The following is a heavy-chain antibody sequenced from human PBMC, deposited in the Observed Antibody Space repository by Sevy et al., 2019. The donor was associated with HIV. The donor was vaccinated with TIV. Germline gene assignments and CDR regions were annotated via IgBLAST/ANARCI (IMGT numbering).Heavy chain of an antibody. V-gene: IGHV4-39*01. CDR3: ARHVGRIGNRNYDFWSGGPRGGGYYYYYYGMDV. D-gene: IGHD3-3*01. CDR1: GGSISSSSYY. CDR2: IYYSGST. J-gene: IGHJ6*02. Sequence: SETLSLTCTVSGGSISSSSYYWGWIRQPPGKGLEWIGSIYYSGSTYYNPSLKSRVTISVDTSKNQFSLKLSSVTAADTAVYYCARHVGRIGNRNYDFWSGGPRGGGYYYYYYGMDVWGQGTTVTVSS.